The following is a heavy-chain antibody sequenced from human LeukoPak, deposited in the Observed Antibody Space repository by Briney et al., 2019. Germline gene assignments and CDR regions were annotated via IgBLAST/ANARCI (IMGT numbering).Heavy chain of an antibody. CDR3: ARDQYGSGSYSRLDY. Sequence: PGGSPRLSCATSGFTFSSYAMSWVRQAPGKGLEWVSSISSSSSYIYYADSVKGRFTISRDNAKNSLYLQMNSLRAEDTAVYYCARDQYGSGSYSRLDYWGQGTLVTVSS. J-gene: IGHJ4*02. CDR2: ISSSSSYI. V-gene: IGHV3-21*01. CDR1: GFTFSSYA. D-gene: IGHD3-10*01.